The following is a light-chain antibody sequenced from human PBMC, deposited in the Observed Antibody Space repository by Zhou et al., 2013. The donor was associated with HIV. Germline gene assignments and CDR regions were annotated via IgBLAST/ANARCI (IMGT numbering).Light chain of an antibody. CDR1: QSVSSSY. Sequence: EIVLTQSPGTLSLSPGERATLSCRASQSVSSSYLAWYQQKPGQAPRLLIYGASSRATGIPDRFSGSGSGTDFTLTFTTLGPEDFALYYCQQYGSSPLTFG. V-gene: IGKV3-20*01. J-gene: IGKJ4*01. CDR3: QQYGSSPLT. CDR2: GAS.